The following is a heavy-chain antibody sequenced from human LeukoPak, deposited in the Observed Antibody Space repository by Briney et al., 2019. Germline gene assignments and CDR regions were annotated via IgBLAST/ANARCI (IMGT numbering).Heavy chain of an antibody. CDR1: GFTFSSYA. D-gene: IGHD2-2*01. CDR3: AKVFTRYCSSTSCFGAFDI. Sequence: PGGSLRLSCAASGFTFSSYAMSWVRQAPGKGLEWVSAISGSGGSTYYADSVKGRFTISRDNSKNTLYLQMNSLRAEDTALYYCAKVFTRYCSSTSCFGAFDIWGQGTMVTVSS. V-gene: IGHV3-23*01. CDR2: ISGSGGST. J-gene: IGHJ3*02.